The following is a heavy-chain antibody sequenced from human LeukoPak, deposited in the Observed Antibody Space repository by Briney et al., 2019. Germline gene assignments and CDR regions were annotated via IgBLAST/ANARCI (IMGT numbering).Heavy chain of an antibody. CDR2: ISGSGGST. CDR3: AKAGWDSSGWYYFDY. V-gene: IGHV3-23*01. J-gene: IGHJ4*02. D-gene: IGHD6-19*01. CDR1: GFTFSSYA. Sequence: PGGSLRLSCAASGFTFSSYAMSWVRQAPGKGLEWVSAISGSGGSTYYADSVKGRFTISRDNSKNTLYLQMNSLRAEDTAVYYCAKAGWDSSGWYYFDYWGQGTLVTVSS.